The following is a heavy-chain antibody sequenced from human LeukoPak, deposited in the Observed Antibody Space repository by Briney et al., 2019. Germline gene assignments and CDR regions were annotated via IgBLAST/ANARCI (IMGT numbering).Heavy chain of an antibody. D-gene: IGHD5-12*01. V-gene: IGHV4-34*01. CDR2: VKHTVST. J-gene: IGHJ5*02. CDR1: GGSFSGHF. CDR3: AREYTGYDLLLGFNRLDP. Sequence: SETLSLTCAVYGGSFSGHFWTWIRQSPGKGLEWIGEVKHTVSTHSNPSLESRVIISLDASKNQFSLKLSSVTAADTAVYYCAREYTGYDLLLGFNRLDPWGQGTLVTVSS.